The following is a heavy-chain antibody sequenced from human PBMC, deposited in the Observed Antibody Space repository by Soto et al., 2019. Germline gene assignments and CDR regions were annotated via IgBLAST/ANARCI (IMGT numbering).Heavy chain of an antibody. CDR2: INHSGST. CDR1: GGSFSGYY. J-gene: IGHJ4*02. V-gene: IGHV4-34*01. D-gene: IGHD1-26*01. CDR3: ARGPISGSYADY. Sequence: SETLSLTCAVYGGSFSGYYWGWIRQPPGKGLEWIGEINHSGSTNYNPSLKSRVTISVDTSKNQFSLKLSSVTAADTAEYYCARGPISGSYADYWGQGTLVSVSS.